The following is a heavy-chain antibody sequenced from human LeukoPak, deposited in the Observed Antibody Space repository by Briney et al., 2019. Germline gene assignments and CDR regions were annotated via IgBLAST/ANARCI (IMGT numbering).Heavy chain of an antibody. V-gene: IGHV4-34*01. CDR1: GGSISSYY. Sequence: PSETLSLTCTVSGGSISSYYWSWLRQPPGKGLEWIGEINHSGSTNYNPSLKSRVTISVDTSKNQFSLKLSSVTAADTAVYYCALNDCSGGSCHDYWGQGTLVTVSS. J-gene: IGHJ4*02. CDR2: INHSGST. CDR3: ALNDCSGGSCHDY. D-gene: IGHD2-15*01.